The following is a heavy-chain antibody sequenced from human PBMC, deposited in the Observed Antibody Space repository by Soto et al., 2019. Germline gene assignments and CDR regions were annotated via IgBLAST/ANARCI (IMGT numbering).Heavy chain of an antibody. CDR2: IYDSGNT. CDR1: GGSISSGGYS. V-gene: IGHV4-30-2*01. J-gene: IGHJ4*02. Sequence: QLQLQESGSGLVKPSQTLSLTCAVSGGSISSGGYSWNWIRQPPGKGLEWIGYIYDSGNTNFNPSLRXRXAXSXXRSKNHFSMNLTSVTAADTAVYYCARGYASGLPGYWGQGILVTVSS. D-gene: IGHD6-19*01. CDR3: ARGYASGLPGY.